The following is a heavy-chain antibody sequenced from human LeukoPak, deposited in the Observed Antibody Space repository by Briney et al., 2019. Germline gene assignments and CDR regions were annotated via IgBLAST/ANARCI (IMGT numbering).Heavy chain of an antibody. CDR1: GGTFHSYI. CDR2: IVPIIGTA. V-gene: IGHV1-69*13. J-gene: IGHJ4*02. D-gene: IGHD2-15*01. CDR3: ARDQRPSCLGGICYSGDY. Sequence: ASVKVSCKASGGTFHSYIVTWVRQAPGQGLESMGGIVPIIGTANYAQKFQGRVTITADDSTSTAYMELRSLRSEDTAIYYCARDQRPSCLGGICYSGDYWGQGTLVTVTS.